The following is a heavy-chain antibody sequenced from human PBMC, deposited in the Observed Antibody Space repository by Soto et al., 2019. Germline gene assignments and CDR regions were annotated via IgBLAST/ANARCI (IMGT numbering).Heavy chain of an antibody. J-gene: IGHJ6*02. D-gene: IGHD5-12*01. CDR1: GFTFSRYG. CDR3: SRYIEFVDIVFTIVHHYSFSAMDV. CDR2: IWYDGSNK. V-gene: IGHV3-33*03. Sequence: QVQVVESGGGVVQAGRSLRLSCEVSGFTFSRYGMHWVRQAPGKGLEWVASIWYDGSNKNYGDSVKGRFTVSRDDLKNAVYLQKKSLIVEDTAVYYCSRYIEFVDIVFTIVHHYSFSAMDVWGQGTTVTVSS.